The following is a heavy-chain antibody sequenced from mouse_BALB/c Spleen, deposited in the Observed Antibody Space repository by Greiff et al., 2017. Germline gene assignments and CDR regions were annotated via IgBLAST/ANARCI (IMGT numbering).Heavy chain of an antibody. CDR3: VTYDGFAY. CDR1: GYTFTDYA. D-gene: IGHD2-3*01. V-gene: IGHV1S137*01. Sequence: VQLQQSGAELVRPGVSVKISCKGSGYTFTDYAMHWVKQSHAKSLEWIGVISTYYGDASYNQKFKGKATMTVDKSSSTAYMELARLTSEDSAIYYCVTYDGFAYWGQGTLVTVSA. CDR2: ISTYYGDA. J-gene: IGHJ3*01.